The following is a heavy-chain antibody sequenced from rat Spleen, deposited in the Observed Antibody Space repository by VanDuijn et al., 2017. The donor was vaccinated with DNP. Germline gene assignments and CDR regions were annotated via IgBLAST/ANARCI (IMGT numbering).Heavy chain of an antibody. D-gene: IGHD1-2*01. CDR3: ARGRITIAAISTGYFDF. V-gene: IGHV5-31*01. Sequence: EVQVVETGGGLVQPGRSLKLSCVASGFTFNNYWMTWNRQVPGKGLEWVASITSSGGSTDYPDSVKGRFTISRDNAKNTLYLKMNRLRSEDTATYYCARGRITIAAISTGYFDFWGPGTMVTVSS. CDR1: GFTFNNYW. CDR2: ITSSGGST. J-gene: IGHJ1*01.